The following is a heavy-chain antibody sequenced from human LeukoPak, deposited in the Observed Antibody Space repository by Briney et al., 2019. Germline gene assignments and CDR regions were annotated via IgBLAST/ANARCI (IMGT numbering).Heavy chain of an antibody. V-gene: IGHV1-2*02. CDR1: GYTFTGYY. D-gene: IGHD5-18*01. Sequence: ASVKVSCKASGYTFTGYYIHWVRQAPGQGLEWMGWLNPNSGGTNYAQTFQGRVTMTRDTSISTAYMELSRLRSDDTALYYCARSGYSYGSTFDFWGQGTLVTVSS. CDR2: LNPNSGGT. J-gene: IGHJ4*02. CDR3: ARSGYSYGSTFDF.